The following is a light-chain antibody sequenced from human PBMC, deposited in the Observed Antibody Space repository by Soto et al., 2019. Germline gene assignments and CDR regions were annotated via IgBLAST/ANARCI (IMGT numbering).Light chain of an antibody. V-gene: IGLV2-8*01. CDR3: SSYAGSKNFYV. J-gene: IGLJ1*01. CDR1: TSDVGGYNS. Sequence: QSALTQPPSASGSPGQSVTISCTGSTSDVGGYNSVSWYQHHPGKAPKLMIYEVTKRPSGVPDRFSGSKSGNTASLTVSGLQPEDEADYYCSSYAGSKNFYVFGTGTKLTVL. CDR2: EVT.